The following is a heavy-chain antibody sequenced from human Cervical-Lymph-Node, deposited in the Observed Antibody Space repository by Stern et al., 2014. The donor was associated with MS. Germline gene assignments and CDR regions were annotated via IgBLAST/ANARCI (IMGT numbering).Heavy chain of an antibody. D-gene: IGHD4-11*01. CDR2: ISWDSGST. CDR3: AKTTMTTRPFEY. Sequence: VQLVESGGGLVQPGTSLRLSCVASGFTSNDYSMHWVRQAPGKGLEWVSGISWDSGSTGYAASVKGRFAISRDNAKNSLFLHMNSLRPEDTAFYYCAKTTMTTRPFEYWGQGTLVSVSS. V-gene: IGHV3-9*02. J-gene: IGHJ4*02. CDR1: GFTSNDYS.